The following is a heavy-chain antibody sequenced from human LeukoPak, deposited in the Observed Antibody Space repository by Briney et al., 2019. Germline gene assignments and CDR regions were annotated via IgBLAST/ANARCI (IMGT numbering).Heavy chain of an antibody. Sequence: PGGSLRLSCAASGFTFSSYGMHWVRQAPGKGLEWVAVISYDGSNKYYADSVKGRFTISRDNSKNTLYLQMNSLRAEDTAVYYCAKDLGGSYYYFDYWGQGTLVTVSS. D-gene: IGHD1-26*01. CDR2: ISYDGSNK. V-gene: IGHV3-30*18. CDR3: AKDLGGSYYYFDY. CDR1: GFTFSSYG. J-gene: IGHJ4*02.